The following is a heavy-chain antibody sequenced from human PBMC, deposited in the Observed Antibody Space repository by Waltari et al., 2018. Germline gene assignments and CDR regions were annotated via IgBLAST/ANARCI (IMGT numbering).Heavy chain of an antibody. Sequence: QVQLQESGPGLVKPSETLSLTCTVSGGSISSYYWSWLRQPPGKGLEWIGYIYYSGSTNYNPSLKSRVTISVDTSKNQFSLKLSSVTAADTAVYYCATISDYYYYGMDVWGQGTTVTVSS. V-gene: IGHV4-59*01. CDR1: GGSISSYY. CDR3: ATISDYYYYGMDV. CDR2: IYYSGST. J-gene: IGHJ6*02.